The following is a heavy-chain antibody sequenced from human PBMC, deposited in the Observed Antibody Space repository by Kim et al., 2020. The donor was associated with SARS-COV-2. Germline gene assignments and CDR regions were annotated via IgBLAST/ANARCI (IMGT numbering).Heavy chain of an antibody. CDR3: ERDKAISQRWVGYLDI. D-gene: IGHD5-12*01. Sequence: GGSLRLSCLASGFSVGSDYMAWVRQSPGKGLEWVAVMFRGNKTFYADAVRGRFTISRDISKNTVYLQMNSMRDEDTDVSYCERDKAISQRWVGYLDILG. CDR1: GFSVGSDY. CDR2: MFRGNKT. J-gene: IGHJ3*02. V-gene: IGHV3-66*01.